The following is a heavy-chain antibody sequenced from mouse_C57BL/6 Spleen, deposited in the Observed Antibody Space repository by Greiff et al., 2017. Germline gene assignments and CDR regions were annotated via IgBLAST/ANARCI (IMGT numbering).Heavy chain of an antibody. D-gene: IGHD1-1*01. CDR1: GYTFTSYW. V-gene: IGHV1-55*01. CDR3: ARDTTVVARGFAY. Sequence: QVQLQQSGAELVKPGASVKMSCKASGYTFTSYWITWVKQRPGQGLEWIGDIYPGSGSTNYNEKFKSKATLTVDTSSSTAYMQLSSLTSEDSAVYYCARDTTVVARGFAYWGQGTLVTVAA. J-gene: IGHJ3*01. CDR2: IYPGSGST.